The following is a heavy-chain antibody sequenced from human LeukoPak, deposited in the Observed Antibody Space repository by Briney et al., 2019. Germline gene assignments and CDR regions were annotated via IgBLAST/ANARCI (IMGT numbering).Heavy chain of an antibody. Sequence: PGGSLRLSCAASGFTFRNYWMSWVRQAPGKGLEWVANIKQDGSEKYYVDSVKGRFTISRDTAKNTLYLQMNSLRAEDTAVYYCALTSSSWYYFDYWGQGTLITVSS. J-gene: IGHJ4*02. CDR2: IKQDGSEK. CDR3: ALTSSSWYYFDY. CDR1: GFTFRNYW. D-gene: IGHD6-13*01. V-gene: IGHV3-7*01.